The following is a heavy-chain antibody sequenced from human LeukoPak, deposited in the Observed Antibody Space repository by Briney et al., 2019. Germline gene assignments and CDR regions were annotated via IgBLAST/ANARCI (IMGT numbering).Heavy chain of an antibody. CDR2: INHSGST. J-gene: IGHJ4*02. Sequence: SETLSLTCAVSGGSFSGYYWSWIRQPPGKGLEWIGEINHSGSTNYNPSLKSRVTISVNTSKNQFSLKVSSVTAADTAVYYCARGISYGDWGQGTLVTVSS. D-gene: IGHD5-18*01. V-gene: IGHV4-34*01. CDR1: GGSFSGYY. CDR3: ARGISYGD.